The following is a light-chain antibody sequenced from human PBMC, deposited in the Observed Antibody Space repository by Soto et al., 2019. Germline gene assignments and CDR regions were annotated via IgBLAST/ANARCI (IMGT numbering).Light chain of an antibody. CDR1: SSDVGGYNY. CDR3: CSYAGSYTFEV. Sequence: QSALTQPRSVSGSPGQSVTISCTGTSSDVGGYNYVSWYQQHPGKAPKLMIYDVSKRPSGVPDRFSSSKSGNTASLTISGLQAEDEADYYCCSYAGSYTFEVFGTGTKLTVL. V-gene: IGLV2-11*01. CDR2: DVS. J-gene: IGLJ1*01.